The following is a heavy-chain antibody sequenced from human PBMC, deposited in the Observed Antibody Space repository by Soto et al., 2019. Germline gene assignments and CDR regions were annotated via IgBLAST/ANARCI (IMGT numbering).Heavy chain of an antibody. CDR1: GGSISSGGYY. Sequence: QVQLQESGPGLVKPSQTLSLTCTVSGGSISSGGYYWSWIRQHPGKGLEWIGYIYYSGSTYYNPSLKRRVTRSVDTSKNPFSLKLSYVTAADTAVYYCARSQDIVVVPAAHYYYYGMDVWGQGTTVTVSS. V-gene: IGHV4-31*03. CDR2: IYYSGST. D-gene: IGHD2-2*01. CDR3: ARSQDIVVVPAAHYYYYGMDV. J-gene: IGHJ6*02.